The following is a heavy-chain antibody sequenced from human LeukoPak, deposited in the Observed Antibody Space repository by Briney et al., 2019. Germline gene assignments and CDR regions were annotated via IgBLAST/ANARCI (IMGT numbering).Heavy chain of an antibody. CDR3: AKTPTSSTSYFYMDV. V-gene: IGHV1-69*05. CDR2: IIPIFGTA. J-gene: IGHJ6*03. Sequence: GASEKVSCKASGGTFSSYAISWVRQAPGQGLEWMGGIIPIFGTANYAQKFQGRVTITTDESTSTAYMELSSLRFEDTAVYYCAKTPTSSTSYFYMDVWGKGTTVTVSS. CDR1: GGTFSSYA. D-gene: IGHD2-2*01.